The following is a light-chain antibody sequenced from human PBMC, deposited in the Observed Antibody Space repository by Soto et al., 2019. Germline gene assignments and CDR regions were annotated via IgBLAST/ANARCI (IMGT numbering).Light chain of an antibody. J-gene: IGKJ4*01. V-gene: IGKV3-20*01. CDR3: QQYGSSPALT. Sequence: EVVLTQSPATLSVSPGERATLSCRASQTVSRSLAWYQQKPGQAPRLLIYGASTRATGIPGRFSGSGSGTDFTLTISRLEPEDFAVYYCQQYGSSPALTFGGGTKVDIK. CDR1: QTVSRS. CDR2: GAS.